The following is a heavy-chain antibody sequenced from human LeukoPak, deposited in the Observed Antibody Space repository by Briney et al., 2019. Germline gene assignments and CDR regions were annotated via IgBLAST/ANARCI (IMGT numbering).Heavy chain of an antibody. CDR1: GGSISNSNYY. CDR3: VVGQKGISVAGTNFDY. V-gene: IGHV4-39*07. CDR2: IYYSGST. D-gene: IGHD6-19*01. J-gene: IGHJ4*02. Sequence: PSETLSLTCTVSGGSISNSNYYWGWIRQPPGKGLEWIGNIYYSGSTYYKPSLKSRVTISVHTSKNQFSLKLSSVTAADTAVYYCVVGQKGISVAGTNFDYWGQGTLVTVSS.